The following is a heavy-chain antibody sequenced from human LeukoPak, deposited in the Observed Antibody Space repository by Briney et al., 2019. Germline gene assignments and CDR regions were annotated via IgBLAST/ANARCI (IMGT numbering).Heavy chain of an antibody. D-gene: IGHD3-10*01. J-gene: IGHJ4*02. Sequence: TGGSLRLSCAASGFTFSSNSMNWVRQAPGKGLEWVAFISDDGSRQHYADSVKGRFTISRDNSKNTLNLQMNSLRAEDTAVYYCVKDRTGTYTLDYWGQGTLVTVSS. CDR3: VKDRTGTYTLDY. V-gene: IGHV3-30*18. CDR2: ISDDGSRQ. CDR1: GFTFSSNS.